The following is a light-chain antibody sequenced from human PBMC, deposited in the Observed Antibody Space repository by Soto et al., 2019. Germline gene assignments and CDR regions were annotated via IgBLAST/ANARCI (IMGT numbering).Light chain of an antibody. CDR3: SSYTSSSTRV. CDR2: EVS. J-gene: IGLJ2*01. CDR1: SSDVGGYNY. V-gene: IGLV2-14*01. Sequence: QSALTQPASVSGSPGQSITLSCTGTSSDVGGYNYVSWYQQHPGKAPKLMIYEVSNRPSGVSNRCSGSKSGNTASLTISGLQAEDEADYYCSSYTSSSTRVFGGGTKLTVL.